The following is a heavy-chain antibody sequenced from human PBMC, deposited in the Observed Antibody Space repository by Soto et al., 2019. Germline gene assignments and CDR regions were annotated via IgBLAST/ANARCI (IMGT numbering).Heavy chain of an antibody. CDR2: ISAYNGNT. CDR1: GYTFTSYG. V-gene: IGHV1-18*01. J-gene: IGHJ5*02. CDR3: ARGTYSSGPPIWFDP. D-gene: IGHD6-19*01. Sequence: ASVKVSCKASGYTFTSYGISWVRQAPGQGLEWMGWISAYNGNTNYAQKLQGRVTMTTDTSTSTAYMELRSLRSDDTAVYYCARGTYSSGPPIWFDPWGQGTLVTAPQ.